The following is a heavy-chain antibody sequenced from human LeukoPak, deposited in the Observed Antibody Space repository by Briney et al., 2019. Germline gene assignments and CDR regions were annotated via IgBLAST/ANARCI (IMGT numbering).Heavy chain of an antibody. Sequence: GGSLRLSCAASGFTFSRNGMTWVRQAPGKGLEWGSAISGSGGSTYYADSVKGRFTISRDNSKNTLYLQMNSLRAEDTAVYYCAKDRRAGSYDYWGQGTLVTVSS. CDR2: ISGSGGST. D-gene: IGHD3-10*01. CDR1: GFTFSRNG. CDR3: AKDRRAGSYDY. V-gene: IGHV3-23*01. J-gene: IGHJ4*02.